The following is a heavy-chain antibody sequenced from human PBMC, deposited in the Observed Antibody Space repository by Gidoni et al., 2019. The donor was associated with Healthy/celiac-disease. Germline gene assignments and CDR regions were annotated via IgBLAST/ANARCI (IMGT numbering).Heavy chain of an antibody. J-gene: IGHJ4*02. Sequence: EVQLLESGGGLVQPGGSLRLSCAASGFTVSSYAMSWVRQAPGKGLELVSAISGSGGSTYYADSVKGRFTISRDNSKNTLYLQMNSLRAEDTAVYYCAKKRYSSGWYGDYWGQGTLVTVSS. CDR3: AKKRYSSGWYGDY. D-gene: IGHD6-19*01. CDR2: ISGSGGST. CDR1: GFTVSSYA. V-gene: IGHV3-23*01.